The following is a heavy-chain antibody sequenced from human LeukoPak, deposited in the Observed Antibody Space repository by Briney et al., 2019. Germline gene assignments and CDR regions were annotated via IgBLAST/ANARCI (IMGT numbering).Heavy chain of an antibody. D-gene: IGHD3-10*01. CDR1: GFTFSSYE. CDR2: ISSSGSTI. CDR3: ARAGSLILWFGELHLSDYYYGMDV. Sequence: PGGSLRLSCAASGFTFSSYEMNWVRQAPGKGLEWVSYISSSGSTIYYADSVKGRFTISRDNAKNSLYLQMNSLRAEDTAVYYCARAGSLILWFGELHLSDYYYGMDVWGQGTTVTVSS. V-gene: IGHV3-48*03. J-gene: IGHJ6*02.